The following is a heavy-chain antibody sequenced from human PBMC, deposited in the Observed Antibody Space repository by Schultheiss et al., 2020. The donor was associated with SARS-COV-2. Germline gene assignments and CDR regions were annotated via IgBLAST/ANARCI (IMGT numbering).Heavy chain of an antibody. CDR1: GGSISSYY. V-gene: IGHV4-4*07. CDR2: IYTSGST. Sequence: SETLSLTCTVSGGSISSYYWSWIRQPAGKGLEWIGRIYTSGSTNYNPSLKSRVTMSVDTSKNQFSLKLSSVTAADTAVYYCARGRDSSSWENYGMDVWGQGTTVTVSS. D-gene: IGHD6-13*01. J-gene: IGHJ6*02. CDR3: ARGRDSSSWENYGMDV.